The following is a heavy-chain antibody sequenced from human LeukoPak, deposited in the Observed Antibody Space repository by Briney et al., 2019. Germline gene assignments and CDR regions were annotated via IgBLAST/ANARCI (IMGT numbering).Heavy chain of an antibody. CDR3: ARDRVYYYDSSGYSLNWFDP. D-gene: IGHD3-22*01. CDR1: GYTFTSYG. CDR2: ISAYNGNT. Sequence: ASVKVSCKASGYTFTSYGISWVRQAPGQGLEWMGWISAYNGNTNYAQKLQGRVTMTTDTSTSTAYMELRSLRSDDTAVYYCARDRVYYYDSSGYSLNWFDPWGQGTLVTVSS. V-gene: IGHV1-18*01. J-gene: IGHJ5*02.